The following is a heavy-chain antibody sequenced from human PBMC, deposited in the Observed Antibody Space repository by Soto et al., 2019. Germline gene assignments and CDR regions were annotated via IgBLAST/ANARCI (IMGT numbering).Heavy chain of an antibody. V-gene: IGHV2-5*01. CDR3: AHSGIAVAGKGSTFDY. CDR1: GFSLSTSGVG. D-gene: IGHD6-19*01. CDR2: IYWNDDK. J-gene: IGHJ4*02. Sequence: QITLKESGPTLVKPTQTLTLTCTFSGFSLSTSGVGVGWIRQPPGKALEWLALIYWNDDKRYSPSLKSRLTITKDTSKNQVVLTMTNMDPVDTATYYCAHSGIAVAGKGSTFDYWGQGTLVTVSS.